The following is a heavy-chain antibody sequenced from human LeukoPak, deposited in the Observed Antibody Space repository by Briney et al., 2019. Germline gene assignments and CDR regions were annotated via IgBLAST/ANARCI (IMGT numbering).Heavy chain of an antibody. J-gene: IGHJ4*02. V-gene: IGHV4-59*08. D-gene: IGHD6-19*01. CDR2: IYYSGST. CDR3: ERHDGRPYSSGWYYFDY. Sequence: KASETLSLTCTVSGGSISSYYWSWIRQPPGKGLEWIAYIYYSGSTNYNPSLKSRVTISVDTSKNQFSLKLSSVTAADTAVYYCERHDGRPYSSGWYYFDYWGQGTLVTVSS. CDR1: GGSISSYY.